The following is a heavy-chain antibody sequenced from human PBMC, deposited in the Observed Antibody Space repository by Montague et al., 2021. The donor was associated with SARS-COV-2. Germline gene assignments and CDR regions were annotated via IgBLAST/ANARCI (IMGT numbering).Heavy chain of an antibody. J-gene: IGHJ5*02. CDR2: IYYSGGI. D-gene: IGHD3-10*01. CDR3: ARAVSVRRAVNWFDP. Sequence: SETLSLTCTVSGGSISDHHWAWIRQPPGKGLEWLAYIYYSGGINSNASLKSRVTMPVDTSKNQFSLKLTSVTAADTAVYYCARAVSVRRAVNWFDPWGQGTLVSVSS. V-gene: IGHV4-59*11. CDR1: GGSISDHH.